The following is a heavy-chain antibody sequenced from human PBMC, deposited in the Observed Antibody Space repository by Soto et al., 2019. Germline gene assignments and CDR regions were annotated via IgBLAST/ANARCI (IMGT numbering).Heavy chain of an antibody. V-gene: IGHV3-23*01. Sequence: GGSLRLSCAASGFTFSSYAMSWVRQAPGKGLEWVSAISGSGGSTYYADSVKGRFTISRDNSKNTLYLQMNSLRAEDTAVYYCAGHIDYGDSEIGYWGQGTLVTVSS. CDR2: ISGSGGST. J-gene: IGHJ4*02. CDR3: AGHIDYGDSEIGY. CDR1: GFTFSSYA. D-gene: IGHD4-17*01.